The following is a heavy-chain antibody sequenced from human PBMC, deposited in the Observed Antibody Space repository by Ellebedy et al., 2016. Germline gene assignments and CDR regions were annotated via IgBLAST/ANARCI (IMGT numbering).Heavy chain of an antibody. V-gene: IGHV4-59*02. CDR3: AKWNGDWNAFDV. Sequence: SETLSLTCNVSGGSVSSDYWNWIRRPPGKGLEWIGYVFHTGTTNYNPSLKSRVTMSVDTSKSQFSLRPTSVTAADTAVYYCAKWNGDWNAFDVWGPGAMVTVSS. CDR2: VFHTGTT. D-gene: IGHD1-1*01. J-gene: IGHJ3*01. CDR1: GGSVSSDY.